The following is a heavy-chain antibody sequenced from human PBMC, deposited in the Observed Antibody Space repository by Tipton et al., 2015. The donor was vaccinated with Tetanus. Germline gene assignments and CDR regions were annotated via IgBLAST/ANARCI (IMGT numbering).Heavy chain of an antibody. Sequence: TLSLTCTVSGDSIDGGFKNWGWIRQQPGKGLEWIGNVYYTGSTDYNPSLKSRVTISVDTSKSQFSLRLTSVTAADTAVYYCARSKLPRFGGSPSGSDSWGQETLVTGSA. CDR2: VYYTGST. CDR3: ARSKLPRFGGSPSGSDS. CDR1: GDSIDGGFKN. J-gene: IGHJ4*02. D-gene: IGHD3-10*01. V-gene: IGHV4-61*01.